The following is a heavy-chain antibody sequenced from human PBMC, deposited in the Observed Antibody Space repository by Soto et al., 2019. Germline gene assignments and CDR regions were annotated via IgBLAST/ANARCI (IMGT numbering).Heavy chain of an antibody. J-gene: IGHJ4*02. Sequence: QVQLQESGPGLVKPSETLSLPCTVPGCSISSYYWSWIRQPPGKGLEWIGYIYYSGSTNYNPSLKSRVTISVDTSKNQFSLKRSSVTAEDTAVYYCARAYGYYFDYWGQGTLVTVSS. D-gene: IGHD4-17*01. CDR1: GCSISSYY. CDR3: ARAYGYYFDY. CDR2: IYYSGST. V-gene: IGHV4-59*01.